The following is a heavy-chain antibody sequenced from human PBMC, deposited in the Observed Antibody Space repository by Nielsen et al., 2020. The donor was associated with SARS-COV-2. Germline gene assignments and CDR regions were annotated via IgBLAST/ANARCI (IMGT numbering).Heavy chain of an antibody. CDR1: EFTFKNYP. J-gene: IGHJ5*02. CDR2: ISASGDTV. Sequence: GESLKISCAASEFTFKNYPMSWVRQAPGKGLEWLSSISASGDTVYHAESVKGRFTVSRANSKNTLYLQMNSLRAEDTAVYYCARDRGISSSGFDPWGQGTLVTVSS. V-gene: IGHV3-23*01. D-gene: IGHD6-13*01. CDR3: ARDRGISSSGFDP.